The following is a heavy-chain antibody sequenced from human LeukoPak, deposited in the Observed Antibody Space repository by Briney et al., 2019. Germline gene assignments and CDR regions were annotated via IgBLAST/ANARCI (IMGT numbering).Heavy chain of an antibody. CDR3: ARDREIYYGSSGQFDY. D-gene: IGHD3-22*01. V-gene: IGHV1-2*06. Sequence: ASVKVSCKASGYTFTGYYMHWVRQAPGQGLEWMGRINPNSGGTNYTQKFQGRVTMTRDTSITTAYMELSRLRSDDTAVYYCARDREIYYGSSGQFDYWGQGTLVTVSS. CDR2: INPNSGGT. J-gene: IGHJ4*02. CDR1: GYTFTGYY.